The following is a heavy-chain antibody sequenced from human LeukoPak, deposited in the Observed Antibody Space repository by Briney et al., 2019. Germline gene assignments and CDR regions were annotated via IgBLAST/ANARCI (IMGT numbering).Heavy chain of an antibody. CDR1: GFTFSGSS. CDR2: ISGSGDLT. V-gene: IGHV3-23*01. CDR3: AAYRGKSSSPRYYFDY. D-gene: IGHD6-6*01. Sequence: GSLRLSCAASGFTFSGSSMSWFRQVPGKGLEWVSVISGSGDLTDYSDPGRGRFSISRDNSKNTLYLQMNSLRAEDTAVYYCAAYRGKSSSPRYYFDYWGQGTLVTVSS. J-gene: IGHJ4*02.